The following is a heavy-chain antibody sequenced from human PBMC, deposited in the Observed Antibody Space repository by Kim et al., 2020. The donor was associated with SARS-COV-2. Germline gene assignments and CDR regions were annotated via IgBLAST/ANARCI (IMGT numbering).Heavy chain of an antibody. CDR3: ARGGGGGFLEWPTSFYYYMDV. CDR1: GGSISSYY. V-gene: IGHV4-59*01. CDR2: IYYSGST. J-gene: IGHJ6*03. Sequence: SETLSLTCTVSGGSISSYYWSWIRQPPGKGLEWIGYIYYSGSTNYNPSLESRVTISVDTSKNQFSLKLSSVTAADTAVYYCARGGGGGFLEWPTSFYYYMDVWGKGTTVTVSS. D-gene: IGHD3-3*01.